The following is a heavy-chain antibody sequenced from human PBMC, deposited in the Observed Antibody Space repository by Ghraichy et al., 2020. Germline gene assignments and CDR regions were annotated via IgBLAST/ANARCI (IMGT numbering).Heavy chain of an antibody. CDR3: VKVAAAGTVYYGMDV. D-gene: IGHD6-13*01. Sequence: GGSLRLSCAASGFTFSSYGMHWVRQAPGKGLEWVAVIWYDGSNKYYADSVKGRFTISRDNSKNTLYLQMNSLRAEDTAVYYWVKVAAAGTVYYGMDVWGQGTTVTVSS. CDR2: IWYDGSNK. J-gene: IGHJ6*02. V-gene: IGHV3-33*08. CDR1: GFTFSSYG.